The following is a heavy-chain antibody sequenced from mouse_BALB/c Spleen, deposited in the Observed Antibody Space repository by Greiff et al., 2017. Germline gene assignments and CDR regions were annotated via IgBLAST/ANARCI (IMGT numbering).Heavy chain of an antibody. CDR1: GYTFTSYY. J-gene: IGHJ3*01. D-gene: IGHD1-1*01. V-gene: IGHV1S81*02. Sequence: QVQLQQSGAELVKPGASVKLSCKASGYTFTSYYMYWVKQRPGQGLEWIGGINPSNGGTNSNEKFKSKATLTVDKSSSTAYMQHSSLTSEDSAVYYCTGSPYYCSSFWVACWGQGTLVAVSA. CDR2: INPSNGGT. CDR3: TGSPYYCSSFWVAC.